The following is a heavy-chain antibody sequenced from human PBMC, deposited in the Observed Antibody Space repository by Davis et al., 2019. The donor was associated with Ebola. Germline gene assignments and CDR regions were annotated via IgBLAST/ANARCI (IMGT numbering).Heavy chain of an antibody. CDR3: ARNEVYCTGGVCYTGIGYYYYGMDV. J-gene: IGHJ6*02. V-gene: IGHV1-69*04. D-gene: IGHD2-8*02. CDR1: GGTFSSYA. CDR2: IIPILGIA. Sequence: SVKVSCKASGGTFSSYAISWVRQAPGQGLEWMGRIIPILGIANYAQKFQGRVTITADKSTSTAYMELSSLRSEDTAVYYCARNEVYCTGGVCYTGIGYYYYGMDVWGQGTTVTVSS.